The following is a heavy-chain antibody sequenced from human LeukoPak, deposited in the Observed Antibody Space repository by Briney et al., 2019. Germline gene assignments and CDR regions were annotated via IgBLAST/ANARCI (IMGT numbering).Heavy chain of an antibody. CDR2: IIPIFGTA. J-gene: IGHJ5*02. CDR3: ARQQWLEANNWFDP. CDR1: GGTFSSYA. D-gene: IGHD6-19*01. V-gene: IGHV1-69*13. Sequence: SVKVSCKASGGTFSSYAISWVRQAPGQGLEWMGGIIPIFGTANYAQKFQGRVTITADESTSTAYMELSSLRSEDTAVYYCARQQWLEANNWFDPWGQGTLVTVSS.